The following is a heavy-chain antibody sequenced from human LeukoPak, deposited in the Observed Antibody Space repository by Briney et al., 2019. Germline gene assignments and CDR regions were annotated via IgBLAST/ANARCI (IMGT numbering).Heavy chain of an antibody. CDR3: AKDPPMKVIKYVSWFDP. J-gene: IGHJ5*02. D-gene: IGHD3-10*01. CDR2: ISGSGGST. Sequence: PGGSLRLSCAASGFTFSSYAMSWVRQAPGKGLEWVSAISGSGGSTYYADSVKGRFTISRDNSKNTLYLQMNSLRAEDTAVYYCAKDPPMKVIKYVSWFDPWGQGTLVTVSS. CDR1: GFTFSSYA. V-gene: IGHV3-23*01.